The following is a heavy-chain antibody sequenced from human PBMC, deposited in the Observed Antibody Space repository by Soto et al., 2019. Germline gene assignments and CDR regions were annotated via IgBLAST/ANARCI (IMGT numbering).Heavy chain of an antibody. J-gene: IGHJ4*02. CDR2: IYWDDDE. CDR1: GFSLSTSREG. Sequence: QITLKESGPTLVKPTETLTLTCTFSGFSLSTSREGVVWIRQAPGKALEWLALIYWDDDERYSPSLESRLTITKDTSKNQVVLTMTNMDPLDTATYYCARRLRASGSHNSFDFWGQGILVTVSS. D-gene: IGHD1-20*01. V-gene: IGHV2-5*02. CDR3: ARRLRASGSHNSFDF.